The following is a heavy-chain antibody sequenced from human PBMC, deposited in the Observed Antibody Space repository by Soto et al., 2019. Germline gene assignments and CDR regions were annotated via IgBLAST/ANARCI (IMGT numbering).Heavy chain of an antibody. V-gene: IGHV1-18*01. CDR3: ARWYSGSYRPLGGWFDP. Sequence: QVQLVQSGAEVKKPGASVKVSCKASGYTFTSYGISWVRQAPGQGLEWMGWISAYNGNTNYAQKLQGRVTMTTDTSTSTAYMELRSRRSDDTAVYYCARWYSGSYRPLGGWFDPWGQGTLVTVSS. D-gene: IGHD1-26*01. J-gene: IGHJ5*02. CDR2: ISAYNGNT. CDR1: GYTFTSYG.